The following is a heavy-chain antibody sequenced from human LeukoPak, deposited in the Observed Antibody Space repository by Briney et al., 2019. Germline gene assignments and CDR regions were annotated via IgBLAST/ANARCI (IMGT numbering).Heavy chain of an antibody. J-gene: IGHJ4*02. Sequence: SETLSLTCTVSGGSISSSSYYWGWIRQPPGKGLEWIGSIYYSGSTYYNPSLKSRVTMSVDTSKNQFSLKLSSVTAADTAVYYCARQPSYDGSGYCDYWGQGTLVTVSS. D-gene: IGHD3-22*01. CDR2: IYYSGST. V-gene: IGHV4-39*01. CDR1: GGSISSSSYY. CDR3: ARQPSYDGSGYCDY.